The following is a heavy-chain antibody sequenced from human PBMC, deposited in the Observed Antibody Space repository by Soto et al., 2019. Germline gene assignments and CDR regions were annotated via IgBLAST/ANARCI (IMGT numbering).Heavy chain of an antibody. CDR3: ARRITMIVVVNTPWYFDL. Sequence: QVQLQQWGAGLLKPSETLSLTCAVSGGSFSGYYWSWIRQTPGKGLEWIGEINHSGSTNYNPSLNSRVTRSVDTFKSHFSLKLRSVTAADTAVYYWARRITMIVVVNTPWYFDLWGRGTLVTVSS. D-gene: IGHD3-22*01. J-gene: IGHJ2*01. CDR2: INHSGST. CDR1: GGSFSGYY. V-gene: IGHV4-34*01.